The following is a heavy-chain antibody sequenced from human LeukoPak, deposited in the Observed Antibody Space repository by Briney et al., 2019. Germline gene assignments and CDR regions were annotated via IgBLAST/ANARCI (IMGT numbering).Heavy chain of an antibody. Sequence: GESRRLACAASGFTFNIYAMSWDRHPPGKVMEWVATIRGSGDSTHYADSVKGRFTISRDNSKNTLYMQMNSLRVEDTAVYYCVKGCSYTGCYTSEYWGQGTLVTVSS. V-gene: IGHV3-23*01. D-gene: IGHD2-15*01. CDR1: GFTFNIYA. CDR2: IRGSGDST. CDR3: VKGCSYTGCYTSEY. J-gene: IGHJ4*02.